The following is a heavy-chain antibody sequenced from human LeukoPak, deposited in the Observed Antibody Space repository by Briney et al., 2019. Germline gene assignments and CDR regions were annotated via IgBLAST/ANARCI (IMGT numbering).Heavy chain of an antibody. V-gene: IGHV1-69*13. J-gene: IGHJ6*03. CDR2: IIPIFGTA. D-gene: IGHD5-12*01. CDR1: GGTFSNYA. Sequence: TVKVSCKASGGTFSNYAISWVRQAPGQGLEWMGGIIPIFGTANYAQKFQGRVTITADESTSTAYMELSSLRSEDTAVYYCARVGVWSGSDWGDYYYYYYMDVWGKGTTVTISS. CDR3: ARVGVWSGSDWGDYYYYYYMDV.